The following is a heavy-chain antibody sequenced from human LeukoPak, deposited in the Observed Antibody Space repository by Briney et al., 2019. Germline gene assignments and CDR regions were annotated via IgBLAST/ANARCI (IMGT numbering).Heavy chain of an antibody. Sequence: PGGSLGLSCAASGFTFSDYYMSWIRQAPGKGLEWVSYVSTTSTYTDYADSVRGRFTISRDNAKNLLYLQMNSLRPEDRAVYYCARDWYCSSSICYTDRNWFDPWGQGTLVTVSS. J-gene: IGHJ5*02. CDR3: ARDWYCSSSICYTDRNWFDP. CDR1: GFTFSDYY. V-gene: IGHV3-11*05. CDR2: VSTTSTYT. D-gene: IGHD2-2*02.